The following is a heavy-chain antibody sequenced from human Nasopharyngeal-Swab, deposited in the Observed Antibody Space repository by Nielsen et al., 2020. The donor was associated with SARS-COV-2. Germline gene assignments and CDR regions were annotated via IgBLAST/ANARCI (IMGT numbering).Heavy chain of an antibody. V-gene: IGHV3-11*06. Sequence: GGSLRPSCAASGSTFSDYYMSWIRQAPGKGLEWVSSISSSSSYTNYADSVKGRFTISRDNAKNSLYLQMNSLRAEDTAVYYCARTGGVLRFLEWLPNWFDPWGQGTLVTVSS. J-gene: IGHJ5*02. D-gene: IGHD3-3*01. CDR2: ISSSSSYT. CDR1: GSTFSDYY. CDR3: ARTGGVLRFLEWLPNWFDP.